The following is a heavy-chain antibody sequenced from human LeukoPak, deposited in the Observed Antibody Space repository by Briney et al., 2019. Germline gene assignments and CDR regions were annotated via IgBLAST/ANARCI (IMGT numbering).Heavy chain of an antibody. J-gene: IGHJ4*02. V-gene: IGHV3-23*01. CDR1: GFTFSSYA. Sequence: TGGSLRLSCAASGFTFSSYAMSWVRQAPGKGLEWVSAISGSGGSTYYADSVKGRFTISRDNSKNTLYLQMNSLRAEDTAVYYCAKGGPEMGLGDPFDYWGQGTLVTVSS. CDR3: AKGGPEMGLGDPFDY. CDR2: ISGSGGST. D-gene: IGHD5-24*01.